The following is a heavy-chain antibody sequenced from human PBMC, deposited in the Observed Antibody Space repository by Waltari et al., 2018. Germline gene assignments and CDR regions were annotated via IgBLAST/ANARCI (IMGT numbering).Heavy chain of an antibody. J-gene: IGHJ5*02. Sequence: QVQLQESGPGLVKPSETLSLTCAVSGYSFSSGYYWGWIRQPPGKGLEWIGSIYHSGSTYYNPSLKSRVTISVDTSKNQFSLKLSSVTAADTAVYYCARSWAAAGTAWFDPCGQGTLVTVSS. CDR3: ARSWAAAGTAWFDP. CDR1: GYSFSSGYY. D-gene: IGHD6-13*01. CDR2: IYHSGST. V-gene: IGHV4-38-2*01.